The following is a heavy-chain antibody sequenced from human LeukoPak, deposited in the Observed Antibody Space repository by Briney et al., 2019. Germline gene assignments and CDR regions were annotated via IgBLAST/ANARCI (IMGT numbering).Heavy chain of an antibody. J-gene: IGHJ4*02. CDR3: ARESESSGWYDY. D-gene: IGHD6-19*01. Sequence: GGSLRLSCAAPGFMFHDYAIHWVRQAPGKGLEWVSLISGDGGSTFYADSVKGRFTISRDNSKNSLYLQMNSLRSDDTALYYCARESESSGWYDYWGQGTLVTVTS. V-gene: IGHV3-43*02. CDR2: ISGDGGST. CDR1: GFMFHDYA.